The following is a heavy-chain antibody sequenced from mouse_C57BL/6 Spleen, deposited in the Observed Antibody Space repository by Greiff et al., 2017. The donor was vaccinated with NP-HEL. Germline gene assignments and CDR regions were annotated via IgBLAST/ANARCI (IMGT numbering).Heavy chain of an antibody. V-gene: IGHV1-82*01. Sequence: QVQLQQSGPELVKPGASVKISCKASGYAFSSSWMHWVKQRPGQGLEWIGLIYPGDGDTNYNGKFKGKATLTADKSSSTAYMQLSSLTSEDSAVYFCARGATVVATWYFDVWGTGTTVTVAS. CDR3: ARGATVVATWYFDV. CDR2: IYPGDGDT. D-gene: IGHD1-1*01. J-gene: IGHJ1*03. CDR1: GYAFSSSW.